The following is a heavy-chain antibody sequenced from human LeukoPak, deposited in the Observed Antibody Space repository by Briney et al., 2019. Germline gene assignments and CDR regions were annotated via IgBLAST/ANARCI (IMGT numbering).Heavy chain of an antibody. J-gene: IGHJ4*02. CDR1: GYTFTGYY. V-gene: IGHV1-2*02. CDR2: INPNSGGT. CDR3: ARSIAAAGRRVDY. D-gene: IGHD6-13*01. Sequence: ASVKVSCKASGYTFTGYYMHWVRQAPGQGLEWMGWINPNSGGTDYAQKFQGRVTMTRDTSISTAYTELSRLRSDDTAVYYCARSIAAAGRRVDYWGQGTLVTVSS.